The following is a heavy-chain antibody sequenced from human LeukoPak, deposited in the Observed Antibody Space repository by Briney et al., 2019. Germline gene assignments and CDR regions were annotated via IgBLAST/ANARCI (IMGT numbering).Heavy chain of an antibody. J-gene: IGHJ4*02. V-gene: IGHV3-21*01. Sequence: GGSLRLSCEVSGFTFSNYRMNWVRQAPGKGLEWVSSIGSAGTYIYYADSVNGRFTISRDNAKNSLYLQMDSLRVEDTALYYCARDLSSSSLDYWGQGTLVTVSS. D-gene: IGHD6-6*01. CDR3: ARDLSSSSLDY. CDR2: IGSAGTYI. CDR1: GFTFSNYR.